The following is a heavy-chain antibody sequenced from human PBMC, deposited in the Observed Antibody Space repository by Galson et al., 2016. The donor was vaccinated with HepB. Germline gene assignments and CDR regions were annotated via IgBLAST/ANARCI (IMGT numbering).Heavy chain of an antibody. V-gene: IGHV4-59*02. D-gene: IGHD1-26*01. CDR1: GGSVDTYY. CDR3: ARSSGIYHRYPVQH. Sequence: LSLTCAVSGGSVDTYYWSWIRQSPGKTLEYIGHIYKKGSTNYNPSLQGRVSISVDTSKNYVSLKLSSVTAADTAAYFCARSSGIYHRYPVQHWGQGTLVIVSS. J-gene: IGHJ1*01. CDR2: IYKKGST.